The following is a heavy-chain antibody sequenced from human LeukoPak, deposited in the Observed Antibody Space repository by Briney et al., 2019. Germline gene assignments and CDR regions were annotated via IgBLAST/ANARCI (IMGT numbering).Heavy chain of an antibody. CDR1: GFTFSSYS. J-gene: IGHJ5*02. Sequence: GGSLRLSCAASGFTFSSYSMNWVRQAPGKGLEWVSSISSSSSYIYYADSVKGRFTISRDNAKNSLYLQMNSLRAEDTAVYYRARDRHPIVVVPAAMRNNWFDPWGQGTLVTVSS. CDR2: ISSSSSYI. V-gene: IGHV3-21*01. CDR3: ARDRHPIVVVPAAMRNNWFDP. D-gene: IGHD2-2*01.